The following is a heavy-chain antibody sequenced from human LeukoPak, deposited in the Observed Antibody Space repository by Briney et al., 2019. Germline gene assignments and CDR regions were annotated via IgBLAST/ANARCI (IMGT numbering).Heavy chain of an antibody. CDR1: GFTFSSYW. J-gene: IGHJ4*02. CDR2: IYHSGST. CDR3: ARDQGPPFDY. Sequence: PGGSLRLSCAASGFTFSSYWMSWVRQAPGKGLEWIGSIYHSGSTYYNPSLKSRVTISVDTSKNQFFLKLSSVAAADTAVYYCARDQGPPFDYWGQGTLVTVSS. V-gene: IGHV4-38-2*02.